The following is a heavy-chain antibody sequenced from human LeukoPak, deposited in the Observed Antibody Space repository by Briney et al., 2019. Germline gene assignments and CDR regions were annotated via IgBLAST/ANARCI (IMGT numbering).Heavy chain of an antibody. V-gene: IGHV3-66*01. CDR3: ARDAYCGGDCLNDAFDI. D-gene: IGHD2-21*02. J-gene: IGHJ3*02. CDR1: GFTVSSNY. Sequence: GGSLRLSCAASGFTVSSNYMSWVSQAPGKGLEWDSVIYSGGSTYYADSVKGRFTISRDNSKNTLYLQMNSLRAEDTAVYYCARDAYCGGDCLNDAFDIWGQGTMVTVSS. CDR2: IYSGGST.